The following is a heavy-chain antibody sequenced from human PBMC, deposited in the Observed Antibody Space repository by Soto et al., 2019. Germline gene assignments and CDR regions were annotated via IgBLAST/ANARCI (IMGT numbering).Heavy chain of an antibody. J-gene: IGHJ3*02. CDR3: SRHLTMVRGVEVLVRAFDI. CDR1: SISIRSRSFY. CDR2: IYYSGST. Sequence: SATLSITCSITSISIRSRSFYWGSTGQPPGKGLEWIGSIYYSGSTYYNPSLKSRVTISVDTSKNQFSLKLSSVTAADTAVYYCSRHLTMVRGVEVLVRAFDIWGQGTMVS. V-gene: IGHV4-39*01. D-gene: IGHD3-10*01.